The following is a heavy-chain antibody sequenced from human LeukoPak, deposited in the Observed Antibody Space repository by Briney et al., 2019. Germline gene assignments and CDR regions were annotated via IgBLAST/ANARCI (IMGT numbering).Heavy chain of an antibody. D-gene: IGHD3-16*01. CDR3: AGDVPYVY. Sequence: PGGSLRLSCAASGFTVSSNYMSWVRQAPGKGLEWVSVIYTGGSTYYADSVKGRFTISRDNSKNTLYLLMNSLRAEDTAVYYCAGDVPYVYWGQEPWSPSPQ. V-gene: IGHV3-66*01. J-gene: IGHJ4*01. CDR2: IYTGGST. CDR1: GFTVSSNY.